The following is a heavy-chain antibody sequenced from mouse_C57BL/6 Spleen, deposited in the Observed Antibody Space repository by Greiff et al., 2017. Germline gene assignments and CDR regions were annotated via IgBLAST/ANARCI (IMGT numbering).Heavy chain of an antibody. J-gene: IGHJ3*01. V-gene: IGHV1-52*01. CDR3: AREGDYYYGSSYQAWFAY. Sequence: QVQLQQPGAELVRPGSSVKLSCKASGYTFTSYWMHWVKQRPIQGLEWIGNIDPSDSETHYNQKFKDKATLTVDKSSSTAYMQLSSLTSEDSAVYYCAREGDYYYGSSYQAWFAYWGQGTLGTVSA. D-gene: IGHD1-1*01. CDR2: IDPSDSET. CDR1: GYTFTSYW.